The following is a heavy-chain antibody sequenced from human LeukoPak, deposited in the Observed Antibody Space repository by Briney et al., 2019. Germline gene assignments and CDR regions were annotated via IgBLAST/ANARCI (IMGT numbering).Heavy chain of an antibody. Sequence: SETLSLTCTVSGGSISSYYWSWIRQPPGKGLEWIGYIYYSGSTNYNPSLKSRVTMSLDTSKNQFSLSLSSVTAADTAVYYCALDSGYSSGPFDYWGQGTLVTVSS. CDR3: ALDSGYSSGPFDY. CDR2: IYYSGST. J-gene: IGHJ4*02. D-gene: IGHD6-19*01. CDR1: GGSISSYY. V-gene: IGHV4-59*12.